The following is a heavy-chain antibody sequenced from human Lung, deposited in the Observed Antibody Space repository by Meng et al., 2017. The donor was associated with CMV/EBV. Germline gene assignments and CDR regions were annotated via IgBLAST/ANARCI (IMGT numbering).Heavy chain of an antibody. J-gene: IGHJ3*02. CDR1: GGSISSYY. CDR2: IYYSGST. D-gene: IGHD6-13*01. V-gene: IGHV4-59*01. Sequence: SXTXSLXCTVSGGSISSYYWSWIRQPPGKGLEWIGYIYYSGSTNYNPSLKSRVTISVDTSKNQFSLKLSSVTAADTAVYYCAREPAAAGGDAFDIWGPGKMV. CDR3: AREPAAAGGDAFDI.